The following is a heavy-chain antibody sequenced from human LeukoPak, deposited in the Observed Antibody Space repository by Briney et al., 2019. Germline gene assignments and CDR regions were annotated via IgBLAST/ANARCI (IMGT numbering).Heavy chain of an antibody. CDR2: IYYSGST. CDR3: ARRLGRKFGERFHYYHYMDV. V-gene: IGHV4-59*12. Sequence: KASETLSLTCTVSGGSISSYYWSWIRQPPGKGLEWIGYIYYSGSTNYNPSLKSRVTISVDTSKNQFSLRLSSVTAADTAVYYCARRLGRKFGERFHYYHYMDVWGQGTTVTISS. D-gene: IGHD3-10*01. CDR1: GGSISSYY. J-gene: IGHJ6*03.